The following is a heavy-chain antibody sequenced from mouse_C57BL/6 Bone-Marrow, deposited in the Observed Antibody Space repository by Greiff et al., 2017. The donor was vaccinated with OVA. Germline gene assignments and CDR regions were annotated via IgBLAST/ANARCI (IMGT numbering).Heavy chain of an antibody. CDR1: GFSLTSYG. Sequence: VKLMESGPGLVQPSQSLSITCTVSGFSLTSYGVHWVRQSPGKGLEWLGVIWSGGSTDYNAAFISRLSISKDNSKSQVFFKMNSLQADDTAIYYCASYYGSNYFDYWGQGTTLTVSS. CDR2: IWSGGST. D-gene: IGHD1-1*01. V-gene: IGHV2-2*01. J-gene: IGHJ2*01. CDR3: ASYYGSNYFDY.